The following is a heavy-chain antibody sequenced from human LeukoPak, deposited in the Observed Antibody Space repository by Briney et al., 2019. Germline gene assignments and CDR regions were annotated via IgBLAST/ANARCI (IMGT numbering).Heavy chain of an antibody. Sequence: GGSLRLSCAASGFTFSSYNINWVRQAPGKGLEWISSISSTSDYIYYTASVKGRFTTSRDNAKNSVFLQMNSLRAEDSAVYYCARDPPSFQHWGQGTLVTVSS. CDR1: GFTFSSYN. J-gene: IGHJ1*01. CDR3: ARDPPSFQH. CDR2: ISSTSDYI. V-gene: IGHV3-21*01.